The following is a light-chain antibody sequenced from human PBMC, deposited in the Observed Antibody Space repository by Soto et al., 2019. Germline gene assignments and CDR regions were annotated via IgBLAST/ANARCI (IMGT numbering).Light chain of an antibody. CDR3: QQYNNWWT. J-gene: IGKJ1*01. V-gene: IGKV3-15*01. Sequence: EIVLTQSPGTLSLSPGERATLSCRASQSVSSNLAWYQQKPGQAPRLLIYGASTRATGIPARFRGSGSGTEFTLTISSLQSEDFAVYYCQQYNNWWTFGQGTKVDIK. CDR2: GAS. CDR1: QSVSSN.